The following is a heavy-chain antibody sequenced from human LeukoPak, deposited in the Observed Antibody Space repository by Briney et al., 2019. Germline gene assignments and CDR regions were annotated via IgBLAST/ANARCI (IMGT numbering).Heavy chain of an antibody. V-gene: IGHV3-23*01. CDR3: AKDLLRNTAMVTGYYYYYYMDV. Sequence: GGSLRLSCAASAFTFSSYAMSWVRQAPGKGLERVSAISGSGGSTYYADSVKGRFTISRDNSKNTLYLQMNSLRAEDTAVYYCAKDLLRNTAMVTGYYYYYYMDVWGKGTTVTVSS. J-gene: IGHJ6*03. CDR1: AFTFSSYA. CDR2: ISGSGGST. D-gene: IGHD5-18*01.